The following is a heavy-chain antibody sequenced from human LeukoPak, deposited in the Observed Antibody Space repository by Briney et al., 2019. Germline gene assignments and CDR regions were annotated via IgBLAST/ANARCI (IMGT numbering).Heavy chain of an antibody. Sequence: SETLSLTCTVSGGSISSHYWSWIRQPPGKGLEWIGYIYYSGSTNYNPSLKNRVTISVDTSKNQFSLKLSSVTAADTAVYYCATRDGGQQLASLWSFDLWGRGTLVTVPS. V-gene: IGHV4-59*08. CDR2: IYYSGST. CDR1: GGSISSHY. D-gene: IGHD6-13*01. CDR3: ATRDGGQQLASLWSFDL. J-gene: IGHJ2*01.